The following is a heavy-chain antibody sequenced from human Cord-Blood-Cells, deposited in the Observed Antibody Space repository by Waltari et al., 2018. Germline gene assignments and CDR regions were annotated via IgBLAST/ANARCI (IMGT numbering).Heavy chain of an antibody. J-gene: IGHJ4*02. V-gene: IGHV1-69*11. CDR2: VFRILGKA. Sequence: QVQLVQSGAEVKKPGSSVKVSCKASGGTFSSYAISWVRQAPGQGLEWMGGVFRILGKANYAQEVQGRVKITADESTSTAYMELSILRSEDTAVYYCAREGPNYYDSRGYGGGFDYWGQGTLVTVSS. CDR1: GGTFSSYA. CDR3: AREGPNYYDSRGYGGGFDY. D-gene: IGHD3-22*01.